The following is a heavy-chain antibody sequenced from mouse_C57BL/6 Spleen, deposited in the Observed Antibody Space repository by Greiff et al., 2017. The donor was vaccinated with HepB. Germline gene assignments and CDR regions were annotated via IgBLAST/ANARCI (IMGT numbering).Heavy chain of an antibody. CDR3: ARSYSNYEGYAMDY. J-gene: IGHJ4*01. CDR2: IDPSDSYT. CDR1: GYTFTSYW. D-gene: IGHD2-5*01. Sequence: QVQLQQPGAELVKPGASVKLSCKASGYTFTSYWMQWVKQRPGQGLEWIGVIDPSDSYTNYNQKFKGKATLTVDTSSSTAYMQLSSLTSEDSAVYYCARSYSNYEGYAMDYWGQGTSVTVSS. V-gene: IGHV1-50*01.